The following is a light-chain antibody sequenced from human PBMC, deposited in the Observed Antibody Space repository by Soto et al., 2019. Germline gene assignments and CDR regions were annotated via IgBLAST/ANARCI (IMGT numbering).Light chain of an antibody. J-gene: IGLJ2*01. V-gene: IGLV2-14*01. CDR3: SSYTSSSTLGV. CDR2: DVS. CDR1: SSDVGGYNY. Sequence: QSALTQPASVSGSPGQSITISCTGTSSDVGGYNYVSWYQQHPGKAPKLMIYDVSNRHSGVSNRFSGSKSGNTASLTICGLQAEDEAHYYCSSYTSSSTLGVFGGGTKLTVL.